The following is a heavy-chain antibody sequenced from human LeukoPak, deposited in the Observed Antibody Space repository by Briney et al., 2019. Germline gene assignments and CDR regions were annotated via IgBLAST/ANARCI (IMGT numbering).Heavy chain of an antibody. D-gene: IGHD6-13*01. Sequence: ASVKVSCKASGGTFSSYAISWVRQAPGQGLEWMGGIIPIFGTANYAQKFQGRVTITADESTSTAYMELSSLRSEDTAVYYCARDGPHVDPLAAAGPFDYWGQGTLVTVSS. CDR3: ARDGPHVDPLAAAGPFDY. CDR2: IIPIFGTA. J-gene: IGHJ4*02. V-gene: IGHV1-69*13. CDR1: GGTFSSYA.